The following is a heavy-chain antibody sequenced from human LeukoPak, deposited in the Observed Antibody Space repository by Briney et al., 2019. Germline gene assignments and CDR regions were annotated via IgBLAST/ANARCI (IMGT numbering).Heavy chain of an antibody. CDR1: GFTFRRYD. D-gene: IGHD2-8*02. Sequence: QPGGSLRLSCTASGFTFRRYDMSWVRQAPGKGLEWVSGISDSAGTTYYADSVKGRFTISRDNSKNTLYLQMNSLSAEDTAVYYCARDISGPANFYGMDVWGQGTTVTVSS. CDR3: ARDISGPANFYGMDV. CDR2: ISDSAGTT. J-gene: IGHJ6*02. V-gene: IGHV3-23*01.